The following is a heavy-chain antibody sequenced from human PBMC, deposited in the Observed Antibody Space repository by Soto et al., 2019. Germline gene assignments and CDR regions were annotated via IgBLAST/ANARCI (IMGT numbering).Heavy chain of an antibody. J-gene: IGHJ4*02. CDR3: ARGIWYLPPHFVSVLDY. Sequence: GGSLRLSCAASGFTFSSYWMHWVRQAPGKGLVWVSRINSDGSSTSYADSVKGRFTISRDNAKNTLYLQMNSLRAEDTAVYYCARGIWYLPPHFVSVLDYWGQGTLVTSPQ. CDR2: INSDGSST. V-gene: IGHV3-74*01. CDR1: GFTFSSYW. D-gene: IGHD6-13*01.